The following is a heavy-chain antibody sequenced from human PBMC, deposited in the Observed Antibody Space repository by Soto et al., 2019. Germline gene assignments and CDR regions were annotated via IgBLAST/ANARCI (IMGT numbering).Heavy chain of an antibody. CDR1: GYTFSSYG. V-gene: IGHV1-18*01. CDR3: GRDVWTKHGAPCDFHY. Sequence: QVQLVQSGAEVKKPGASVTVSCKASGYTFSSYGISWARQAPGQGLEWMGWISYNGNTQYAQNLQDRVTMTTNTSPNRAYMELRRLRSDDTALYDCGRDVWTKHGAPCDFHYWGQGTLVTVSA. CDR2: ISYNGNT. D-gene: IGHD2-21*01. J-gene: IGHJ4*02.